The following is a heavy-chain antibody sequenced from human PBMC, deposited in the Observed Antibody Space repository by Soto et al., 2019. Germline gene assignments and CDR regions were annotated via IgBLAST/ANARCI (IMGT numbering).Heavy chain of an antibody. Sequence: SETLSLTCTVSGGSVSSGSYYWSWIRQPPGKGLEWIGYIYYSGSTNYNPSLKSRVTISVDTSKNQFSLKLSSVTAADTAVYYCARDGYDFWSGPIPIYYYGMDVWGQGTTVTVS. CDR3: ARDGYDFWSGPIPIYYYGMDV. J-gene: IGHJ6*02. D-gene: IGHD3-3*01. V-gene: IGHV4-61*01. CDR2: IYYSGST. CDR1: GGSVSSGSYY.